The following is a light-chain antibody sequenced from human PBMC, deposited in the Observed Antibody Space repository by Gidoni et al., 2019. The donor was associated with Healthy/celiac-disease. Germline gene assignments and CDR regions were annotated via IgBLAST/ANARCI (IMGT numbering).Light chain of an antibody. CDR1: SSNIGSNT. CDR2: SNN. Sequence: QSVLTQPPSASGTPGPRVTISCSGSSSNIGSNTVNWYQPLPGTAPKLLIYSNNQRPSGVPDRFSGSKSGTSASLAISGLQSEDEADYYCAAWDDSLNVVVFGGGTKLTVL. CDR3: AAWDDSLNVVV. V-gene: IGLV1-44*01. J-gene: IGLJ2*01.